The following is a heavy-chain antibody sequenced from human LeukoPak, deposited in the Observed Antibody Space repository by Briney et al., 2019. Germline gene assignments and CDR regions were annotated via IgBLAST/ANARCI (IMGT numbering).Heavy chain of an antibody. CDR3: ARGGYSYGYRFDP. CDR1: GGSFSGCY. Sequence: PSGTLSLTCAVYGGSFSGCYWSWIRQPPGKGLEWIGEINHSGSTNYNPSLKSRVTISVDTSKNQFSLKLSSVTAADTAVYYCARGGYSYGYRFDPWGQGTLVTVSS. CDR2: INHSGST. V-gene: IGHV4-34*01. J-gene: IGHJ5*02. D-gene: IGHD5-18*01.